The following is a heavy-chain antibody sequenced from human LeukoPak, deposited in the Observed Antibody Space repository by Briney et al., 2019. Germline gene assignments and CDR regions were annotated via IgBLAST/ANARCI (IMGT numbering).Heavy chain of an antibody. J-gene: IGHJ4*02. CDR1: GYIFTRYG. D-gene: IGHD3-10*01. CDR2: ISAYNGNT. Sequence: GASVKVSCKASGYIFTRYGISWVRQAPGQGLEWMGWISAYNGNTNYAQKLQGRVTMTTDTSTSTAYMELRSLRSDDTAVYYCARDSSPNYYGSGSPLMPFDYWGQGTLVTVSS. CDR3: ARDSSPNYYGSGSPLMPFDY. V-gene: IGHV1-18*04.